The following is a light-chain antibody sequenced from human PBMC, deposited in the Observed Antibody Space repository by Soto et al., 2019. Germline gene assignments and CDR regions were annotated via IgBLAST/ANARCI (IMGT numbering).Light chain of an antibody. V-gene: IGKV1-39*01. CDR2: AAS. CDR1: QSISSY. J-gene: IGKJ1*01. Sequence: DIQRTPSPSSLSASVGDRVTITCRASQSISSYLNWYQQKPGKAPKLLIYAASSLQSGVPSRFSGSGSGTDFTLTISSLQPEDFATYYCQQSYSTPETFGQGTKVDIK. CDR3: QQSYSTPET.